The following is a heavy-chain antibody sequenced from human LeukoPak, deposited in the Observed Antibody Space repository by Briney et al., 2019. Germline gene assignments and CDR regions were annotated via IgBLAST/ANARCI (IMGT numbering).Heavy chain of an antibody. D-gene: IGHD5-12*01. Sequence: ASVKVSCKASGYTFTSYYMHWVRQAPGQGLEWMGIINPSGGSTSYAQKFQGRVTMTRDTSTSTVYMELSSLRSEDTAVYYCARDPGRYSGCDRFDYWGQGTLVTVSS. V-gene: IGHV1-46*01. CDR2: INPSGGST. J-gene: IGHJ4*02. CDR3: ARDPGRYSGCDRFDY. CDR1: GYTFTSYY.